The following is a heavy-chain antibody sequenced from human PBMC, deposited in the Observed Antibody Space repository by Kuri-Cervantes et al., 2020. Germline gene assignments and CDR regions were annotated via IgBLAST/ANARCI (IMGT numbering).Heavy chain of an antibody. CDR1: GFTFSSYS. D-gene: IGHD3-3*02. V-gene: IGHV3-15*01. CDR3: TADILSIRGASDY. J-gene: IGHJ4*02. CDR2: VKTKTDGGTA. Sequence: GESLKISCAASGFTFSSYSMNWVRQAPGKGLEWVGRVKTKTDGGTAAYAAPVRGRFTISRDDSKDTLYLEMNSLKAEDTAVYFCTADILSIRGASDYWGQGTLVTVSS.